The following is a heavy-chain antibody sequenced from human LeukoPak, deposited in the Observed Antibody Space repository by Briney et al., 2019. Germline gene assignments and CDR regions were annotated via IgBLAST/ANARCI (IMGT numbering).Heavy chain of an antibody. D-gene: IGHD3-9*01. CDR1: GFTFSTFW. J-gene: IGHJ4*02. V-gene: IGHV3-74*01. CDR2: INPEETTT. Sequence: GGSLRLSCSASGFTFSTFWMHSVRQAPGKGLVWVSRINPEETTTTYADSVRGRFTISRDNAKNTLYLQMNSLTAEDTAVYYCARDLTGPVDYWGQGTLVTVSS. CDR3: ARDLTGPVDY.